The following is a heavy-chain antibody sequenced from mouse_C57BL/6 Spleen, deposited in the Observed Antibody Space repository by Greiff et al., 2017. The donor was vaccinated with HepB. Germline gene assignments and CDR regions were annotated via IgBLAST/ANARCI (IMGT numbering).Heavy chain of an antibody. V-gene: IGHV1-82*01. J-gene: IGHJ2*01. Sequence: QVQLQQSGPELVKPGASVKISCKASGYAFSSSWMNWVKQRPGKGLEWIGRIYPGDGDTNYNGKFKGKATLTADKSSSTAYMQLSSLTSEDSAVYFCAREGYYGYFDYWGQGTTLTVSS. D-gene: IGHD1-1*01. CDR3: AREGYYGYFDY. CDR2: IYPGDGDT. CDR1: GYAFSSSW.